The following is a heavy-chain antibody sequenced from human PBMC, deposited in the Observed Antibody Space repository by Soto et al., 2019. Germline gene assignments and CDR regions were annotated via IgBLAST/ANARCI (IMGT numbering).Heavy chain of an antibody. CDR2: ISGSGGST. J-gene: IGHJ4*02. V-gene: IGHV3-23*01. CDR3: AKDRHYYDSSGYYSPYYFDY. CDR1: GFTFSSYA. Sequence: GGSLRLSCAASGFTFSSYAMSWVRQAPGKGLEWVSAISGSGGSTYYADSVKGRFTISRDNSKNTLYLQMNSLRAEDTAVYYCAKDRHYYDSSGYYSPYYFDYWGQGTLVTVSS. D-gene: IGHD3-22*01.